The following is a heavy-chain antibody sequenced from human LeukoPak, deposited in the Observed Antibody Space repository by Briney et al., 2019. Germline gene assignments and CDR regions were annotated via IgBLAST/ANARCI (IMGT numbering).Heavy chain of an antibody. J-gene: IGHJ4*02. CDR3: ARDFGSSSSFDY. CDR2: IKQDGSEK. D-gene: IGHD6-13*01. CDR1: GFSFSSYW. Sequence: PGGSLRLSCAASGFSFSSYWVSWVRQAPGKGLEWVANIKQDGSEKYYVDSVKGRFTISRDSAKNSLYLQMNSLRAEDTAVYYCARDFGSSSSFDYWGQGTLVTVSS. V-gene: IGHV3-7*01.